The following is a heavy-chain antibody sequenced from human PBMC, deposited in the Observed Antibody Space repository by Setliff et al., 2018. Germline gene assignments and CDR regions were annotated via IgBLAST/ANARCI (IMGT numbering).Heavy chain of an antibody. CDR3: ARVGVTSGWAY. V-gene: IGHV4-39*01. J-gene: IGHJ4*02. CDR1: GGYIGGTSYY. CDR2: IHFRGTT. D-gene: IGHD6-19*01. Sequence: SETLSLTCIVSGGYIGGTSYYWGWIRQPPGKGLEWIGSIHFRGTTYHNPSLNSQVTISVDTSKNQFSLNLNSVTAADTAVYYCARVGVTSGWAYWGLGTLVTVSS.